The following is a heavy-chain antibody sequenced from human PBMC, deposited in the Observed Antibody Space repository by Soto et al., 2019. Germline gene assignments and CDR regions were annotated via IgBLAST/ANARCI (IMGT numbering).Heavy chain of an antibody. CDR3: ASLLEGY. CDR2: IYYSGST. CDR1: GGSISSSY. Sequence: QVQLQESGPGLVKPSETLSLTCTVSGGSISSSYWSWIRQPPGKGLEWIGYIYYSGSTNYNPSLKSRVTISVDTSKNQCSLKLSSVTAANTAVYYCASLLEGYWGQRTLVIVSS. J-gene: IGHJ4*02. V-gene: IGHV4-59*01.